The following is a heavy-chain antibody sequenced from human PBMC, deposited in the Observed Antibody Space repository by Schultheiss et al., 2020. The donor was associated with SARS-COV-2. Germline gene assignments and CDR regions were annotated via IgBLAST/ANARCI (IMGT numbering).Heavy chain of an antibody. CDR2: ISGSGRST. CDR3: ASSLTPVRNAFDI. Sequence: GGSLRLSCAVSGLNFGSFAMSWVRQSPGKGLEWLSSISGSGRSTYYADSVKGRFTISRDNSRSTLSLQMNNVKAEDTAVYYCASSLTPVRNAFDIWGQGTMVTVSS. V-gene: IGHV3-23*01. J-gene: IGHJ3*02. CDR1: GLNFGSFA. D-gene: IGHD2-8*01.